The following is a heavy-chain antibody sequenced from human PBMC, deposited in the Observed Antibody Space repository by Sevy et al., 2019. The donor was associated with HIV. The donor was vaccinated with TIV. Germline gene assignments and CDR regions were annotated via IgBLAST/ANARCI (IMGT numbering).Heavy chain of an antibody. CDR3: ARVVSGIAVAGTSDAFDI. D-gene: IGHD6-19*01. CDR2: IKQDGSEK. Sequence: GVSLRLSCAASGFTFSSYWMSWVRQAPGKGLEWVANIKQDGSEKYYVDSVKGRFTISRDNAKNSLYLQMNSLRAEDTAVYYCARVVSGIAVAGTSDAFDIWGQGTMVTVSS. CDR1: GFTFSSYW. J-gene: IGHJ3*02. V-gene: IGHV3-7*01.